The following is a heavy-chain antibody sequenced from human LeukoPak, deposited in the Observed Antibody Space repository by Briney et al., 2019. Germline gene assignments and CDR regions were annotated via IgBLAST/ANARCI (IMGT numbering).Heavy chain of an antibody. CDR3: ARLQSPARGMDV. CDR2: INTDGRTT. V-gene: IGHV3-74*01. Sequence: GGSLRLSCAASGFTFRTYWMHWVRQAPGKGLVWVSRINTDGRTTNYADSVKGRFSISRDNSKDTLYLQMNSLRADDTAVYYCARLQSPARGMDVWGQGTTVTVSS. J-gene: IGHJ6*02. CDR1: GFTFRTYW.